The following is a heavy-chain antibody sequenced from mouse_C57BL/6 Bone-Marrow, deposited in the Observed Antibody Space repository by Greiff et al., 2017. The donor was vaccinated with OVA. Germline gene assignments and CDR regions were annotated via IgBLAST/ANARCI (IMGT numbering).Heavy chain of an antibody. CDR2: IRLKSDNYAT. J-gene: IGHJ3*01. D-gene: IGHD2-2*01. V-gene: IGHV6-3*01. Sequence: EVKLVESGGGLVQPGGSMKLSCVASGFTFSNYWMNWVRQSPEKGLEWVAQIRLKSDNYATHYAESVKGRFTISRDDSKSSVYLQMNNLRAEDTGIYYCTAYGYDEGTWFAYWGQGTLVTVSA. CDR1: GFTFSNYW. CDR3: TAYGYDEGTWFAY.